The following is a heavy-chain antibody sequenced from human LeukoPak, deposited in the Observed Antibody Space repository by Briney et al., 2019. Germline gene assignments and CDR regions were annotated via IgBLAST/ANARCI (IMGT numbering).Heavy chain of an antibody. J-gene: IGHJ4*02. CDR3: AREGSYGDSDY. Sequence: GGSLRLSCAASGFTFSSYGMHWVRQAPGKGLEYVSAINSNGGSTYYANSVKGRFTISRDNSKNTLYLQMVSLRAEDMAVYYCAREGSYGDSDYWGQGTLVTVSS. CDR1: GFTFSSYG. CDR2: INSNGGST. D-gene: IGHD5-18*01. V-gene: IGHV3-64*01.